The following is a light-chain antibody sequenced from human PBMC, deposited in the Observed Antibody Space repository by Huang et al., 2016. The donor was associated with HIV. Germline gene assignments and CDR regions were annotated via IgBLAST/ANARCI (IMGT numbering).Light chain of an antibody. J-gene: IGKJ4*01. CDR1: QSVSSN. CDR2: GAS. Sequence: EIVMTQSPATLSVSPGERATFSCRADQSVSSNLAWYQQKHGQAPRLLIYGASSRATGIPARFSGSGSGTEFSLTISSLQSEDFAVYYCQQYYKWPLTFGGGTKVDIK. V-gene: IGKV3-15*01. CDR3: QQYYKWPLT.